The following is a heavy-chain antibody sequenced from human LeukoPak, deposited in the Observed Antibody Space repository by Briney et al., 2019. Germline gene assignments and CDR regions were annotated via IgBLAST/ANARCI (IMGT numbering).Heavy chain of an antibody. CDR2: ISAYNGNT. CDR3: SRGGPVAGTHKYLQH. V-gene: IGHV1-18*01. Sequence: ASVKVSCKASGYTFTSYGISWVRQSPGQGLEWMGWISAYNGNTNYAQKLQGRVTMTTDTSTSTAYMELRSLRSDDTAVYYCSRGGPVAGTHKYLQHWGQGTLVTVSS. D-gene: IGHD6-19*01. J-gene: IGHJ1*01. CDR1: GYTFTSYG.